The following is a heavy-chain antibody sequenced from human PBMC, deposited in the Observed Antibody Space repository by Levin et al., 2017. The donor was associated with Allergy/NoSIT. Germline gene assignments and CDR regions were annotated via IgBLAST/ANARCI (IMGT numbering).Heavy chain of an antibody. CDR1: GFSFTSYA. CDR3: ARVCGGSCYFPDY. Sequence: GESLKISCVASGFSFTSYAMSWVRQIPGKGLEWVSAISAGGGSTYYADSVKGRFTISRDNSKNTLHLQMNSLRAEDTAVYYCARVCGGSCYFPDYWGQGTLVTVSS. V-gene: IGHV3-23*01. D-gene: IGHD2-15*01. J-gene: IGHJ4*02. CDR2: ISAGGGST.